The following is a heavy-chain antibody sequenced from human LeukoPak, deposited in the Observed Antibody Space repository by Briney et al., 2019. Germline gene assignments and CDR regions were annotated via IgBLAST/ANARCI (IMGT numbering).Heavy chain of an antibody. CDR1: GYSISSGSN. CDR3: AREGSRDFWSGPVYYFDY. D-gene: IGHD3-3*01. J-gene: IGHJ4*02. Sequence: SETLTLTCTVSGYSISSGSNCGCLRPPPGEGLEWFGNIYHSGSTYYNPSLKSRVTISVDTSKNQFSLKLNSVTATDAAVYYCAREGSRDFWSGPVYYFDYWGQGTLVTVSS. V-gene: IGHV4-38-2*02. CDR2: IYHSGST.